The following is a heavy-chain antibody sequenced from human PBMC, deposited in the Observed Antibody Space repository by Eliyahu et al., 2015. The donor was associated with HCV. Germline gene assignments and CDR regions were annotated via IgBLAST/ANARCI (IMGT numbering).Heavy chain of an antibody. CDR1: XGXVSSGSXY. Sequence: QVQLQESXPGLVKPSETLSLXCTVXXGXVSSGSXYWSWIRQPPGKGLEWIGXIYYSGSTNYNPSLKSRVTISVDTSKNQFSLKLSXVTAADTAVYYCASLTYYYGSGSDYWGQGTLVTVSS. V-gene: IGHV4-61*01. CDR2: IYYSGST. D-gene: IGHD3-10*01. CDR3: ASLTYYYGSGSDY. J-gene: IGHJ4*02.